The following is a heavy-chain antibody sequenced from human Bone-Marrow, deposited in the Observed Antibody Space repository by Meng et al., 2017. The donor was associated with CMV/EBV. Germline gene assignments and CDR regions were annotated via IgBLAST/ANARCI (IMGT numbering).Heavy chain of an antibody. CDR3: ARQGHYDFWSGYYY. CDR1: GFTFSSYG. V-gene: IGHV3-30*03. CDR2: ISYDGSNK. Sequence: SGFTFSSYGMHWVRQAPGKGLEWVAVISYDGSNKYYADSVKGRFTISRDNSKNTLYLQMNSLRAEDTAVYYCARQGHYDFWSGYYYWGQGTLVTVSS. J-gene: IGHJ4*02. D-gene: IGHD3-3*01.